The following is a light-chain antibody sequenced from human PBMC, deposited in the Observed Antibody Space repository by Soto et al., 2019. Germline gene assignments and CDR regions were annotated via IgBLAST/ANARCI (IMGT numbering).Light chain of an antibody. CDR1: QRVSSY. J-gene: IGKJ2*01. V-gene: IGKV3-11*01. Sequence: EIVLTQSPATLSLSPGERATLSCRASQRVSSYLAWYQQKPGQAPRLLIYDASNRATGIPARFSGSGSGTDFTLPISSLEPEDFEVYYCQQRSNWLGTFGQGTKLEIK. CDR2: DAS. CDR3: QQRSNWLGT.